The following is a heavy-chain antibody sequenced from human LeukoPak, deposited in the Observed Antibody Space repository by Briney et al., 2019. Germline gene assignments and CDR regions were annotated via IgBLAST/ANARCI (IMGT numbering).Heavy chain of an antibody. Sequence: GGSLRLSCAASGFTFSSHTMSWVRQAPGKGLEWVSAIGGSGDSTYYADSVKDRFTISRDNSQNTLYLQMNSLRAEDTAVYYCAKDPLEQLSTIYFQNWGQGTLVTVSS. CDR2: IGGSGDST. V-gene: IGHV3-23*01. D-gene: IGHD6-13*01. CDR1: GFTFSSHT. J-gene: IGHJ1*01. CDR3: AKDPLEQLSTIYFQN.